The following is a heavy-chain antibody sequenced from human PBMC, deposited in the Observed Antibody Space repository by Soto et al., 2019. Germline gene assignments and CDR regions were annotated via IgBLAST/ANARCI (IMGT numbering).Heavy chain of an antibody. CDR2: IYSGGST. CDR3: ARDSSYYGYYYFDY. J-gene: IGHJ4*02. D-gene: IGHD3-10*01. CDR1: GFTVSSNY. Sequence: PGGSLRLSCAASGFTVSSNYMSWVRQAPGKGLEWVSVIYSGGSTYYADSVKGRFTISRDNSKNTLYLQMNSLRAEDTAVYYCARDSSYYGYYYFDYWGQGTLVTVSS. V-gene: IGHV3-53*01.